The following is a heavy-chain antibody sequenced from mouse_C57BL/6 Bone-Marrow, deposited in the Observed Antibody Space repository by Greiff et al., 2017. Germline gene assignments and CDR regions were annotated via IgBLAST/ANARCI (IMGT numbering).Heavy chain of an antibody. Sequence: QVQLQQPGAELVKPGASVKLSCKASGYTFTSYWMHWVKQRPGQGLEWIGMIHPNSGSTNYNEKFKSKATLTVDKSSSTAYMQLSSLTCEDSAVYYCARGGYGNEYDRGWFAYWGQGTLVTVSA. CDR1: GYTFTSYW. V-gene: IGHV1-64*01. CDR2: IHPNSGST. J-gene: IGHJ3*01. D-gene: IGHD2-4*01. CDR3: ARGGYGNEYDRGWFAY.